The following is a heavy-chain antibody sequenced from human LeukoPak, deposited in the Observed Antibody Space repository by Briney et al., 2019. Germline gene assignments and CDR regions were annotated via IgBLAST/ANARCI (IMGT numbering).Heavy chain of an antibody. J-gene: IGHJ4*02. Sequence: GGSLRLSCAASGFTFSSYAMHWVRQAPGKGLEWVALILYDGTSEYYADSVKGRFTISRDNSKNTLYLQMNSLRAEDTAVYYCAKSVLTYYDFWSDFNGGYFDYWGQGTLVTVSS. CDR2: ILYDGTSE. CDR3: AKSVLTYYDFWSDFNGGYFDY. V-gene: IGHV3-30-3*02. D-gene: IGHD3-3*01. CDR1: GFTFSSYA.